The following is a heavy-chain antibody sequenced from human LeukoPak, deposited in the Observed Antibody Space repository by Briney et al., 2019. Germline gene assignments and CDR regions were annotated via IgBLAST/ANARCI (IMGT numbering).Heavy chain of an antibody. CDR1: GYTFTSYG. J-gene: IGHJ4*02. D-gene: IGHD3-10*01. Sequence: ASVKVSCKASGYTFTSYGISWVRQAPGQGLEWMGGIIPIFGTANYAQKFQGRVTITADESTSTAYMELSSLRSEDTAVYYCARESEARRITMVRGEVESVWYYFDYWGQGTLVTVSS. CDR2: IIPIFGTA. V-gene: IGHV1-69*13. CDR3: ARESEARRITMVRGEVESVWYYFDY.